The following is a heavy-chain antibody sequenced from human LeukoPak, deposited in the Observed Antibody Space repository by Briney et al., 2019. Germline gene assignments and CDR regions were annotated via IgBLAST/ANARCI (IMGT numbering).Heavy chain of an antibody. J-gene: IGHJ6*03. D-gene: IGHD1-1*01. CDR2: IYHSGST. V-gene: IGHV4-38-2*02. CDR1: GYSISSGYY. CDR3: ARPRGIHYYYTDV. Sequence: SETLSFTCTVSGYSISSGYYWGWIRQPPGKGLGWIGSIYHSGSTYYNPSLKSRVTISVDTPKNQFSLKLSSVTAADTAVYYCARPRGIHYYYTDVWGKGTTVTVSS.